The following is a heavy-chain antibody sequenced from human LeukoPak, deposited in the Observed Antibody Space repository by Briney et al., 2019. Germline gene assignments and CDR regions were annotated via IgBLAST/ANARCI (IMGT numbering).Heavy chain of an antibody. CDR2: ISDISTDR. CDR1: GFTFSVYA. D-gene: IGHD6-13*01. V-gene: IGHV3-23*01. Sequence: GGSLRLSCAASGFTFSVYAMSWVSQAPGKGLEWVSGISDISTDRYYADSVRGRFSISRDNSRNTLYVQMNSLRAEDTAVYYCAKEVSSSWSHWGQGTLVTVSS. CDR3: AKEVSSSWSH. J-gene: IGHJ4*02.